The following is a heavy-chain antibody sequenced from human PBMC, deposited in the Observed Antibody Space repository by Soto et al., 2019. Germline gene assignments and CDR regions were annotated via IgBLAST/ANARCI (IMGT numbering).Heavy chain of an antibody. CDR3: AKVRKLGCGWYVEEDYYYYYGMDV. CDR1: GFTFSSYA. J-gene: IGHJ6*02. D-gene: IGHD6-19*01. CDR2: ISGSGGST. Sequence: PGGSLRLSCAASGFTFSSYAMSWVRQAPGKGLEWVSAISGSGGSTYYADSVKGRFTISRDNSKNTLYLQMNSLRAEDTAVYYCAKVRKLGCGWYVEEDYYYYYGMDVWGQGTTVTVSS. V-gene: IGHV3-23*01.